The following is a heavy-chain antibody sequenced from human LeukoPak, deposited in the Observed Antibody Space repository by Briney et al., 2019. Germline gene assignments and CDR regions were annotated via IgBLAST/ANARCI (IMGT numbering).Heavy chain of an antibody. D-gene: IGHD2-21*01. CDR1: GFTFSIYW. J-gene: IGHJ6*02. V-gene: IGHV3-7*01. CDR2: INQDGSQK. Sequence: GGSLRLSCAASGFTFSIYWMSWVRQAPGKGLEWVANINQDGSQKYYVDSVKGRFTISRDNAKNSFFLQMNSLRAEDTAVYYCARIPRVYYGMDVWGQGTTVTVSS. CDR3: ARIPRVYYGMDV.